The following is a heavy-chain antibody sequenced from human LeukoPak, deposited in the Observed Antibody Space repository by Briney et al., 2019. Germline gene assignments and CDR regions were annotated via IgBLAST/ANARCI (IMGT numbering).Heavy chain of an antibody. CDR2: ILYDGNNK. J-gene: IGHJ4*02. CDR1: GFTFSNYG. Sequence: GGSDRLSCVASGFTFSNYGMHWARQAPGKGLEWVAVILYDGNNKHYAESVKGRFTISRDNSNNMLYLQMNSLRPEDTAVYYCATKVLGTSHFSTWGQGTLVTVSS. CDR3: ATKVLGTSHFST. D-gene: IGHD4/OR15-4a*01. V-gene: IGHV3-30*03.